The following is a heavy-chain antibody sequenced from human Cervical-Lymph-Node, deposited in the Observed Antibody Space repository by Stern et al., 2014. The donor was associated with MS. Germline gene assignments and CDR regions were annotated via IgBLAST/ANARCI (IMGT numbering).Heavy chain of an antibody. CDR2: TRNKANGYTT. CDR1: GFTFSDHS. V-gene: IGHV3-72*01. J-gene: IGHJ3*02. D-gene: IGHD2/OR15-2a*01. Sequence: EVQLLESGGGLVQPGGSLRLSCAASGFTFSDHSMDWVRHTPGKGLEWVGRTRNKANGYTTEYAASVKGRFTISRDDSKNSLYLQMNSLKTEDTAVYYCARGGTSSTSYFDPFDIRGQGTVVTVSS. CDR3: ARGGTSSTSYFDPFDI.